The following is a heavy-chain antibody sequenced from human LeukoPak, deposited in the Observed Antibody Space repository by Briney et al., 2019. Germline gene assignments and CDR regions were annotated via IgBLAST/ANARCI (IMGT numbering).Heavy chain of an antibody. CDR3: ARDLAYSRLDY. Sequence: PGGSLRLSCAASGFSFSGYWMSWVRQTPGKGLEWVASINPDGNKKYSADSVKGRFTIPRDNAENSLYLQMNSLRVEDTAFYYCARDLAYSRLDYWGQGMLVTVSS. D-gene: IGHD5-18*01. CDR1: GFSFSGYW. CDR2: INPDGNKK. J-gene: IGHJ4*02. V-gene: IGHV3-7*01.